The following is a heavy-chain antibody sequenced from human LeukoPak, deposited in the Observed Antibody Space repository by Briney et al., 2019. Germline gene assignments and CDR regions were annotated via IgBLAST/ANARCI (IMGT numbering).Heavy chain of an antibody. Sequence: TSETLSLTCTVSGGSISSSSYYWGWIRQPPGKGLEWIGSIYYSGSTYYNPSLKSRVTISVDTSKNQFSLKLSPVTAADTAVYYCARQASGFLEWLLQEYYFDYWGQGTLVTVSS. J-gene: IGHJ4*02. V-gene: IGHV4-39*01. D-gene: IGHD3-3*01. CDR3: ARQASGFLEWLLQEYYFDY. CDR1: GGSISSSSYY. CDR2: IYYSGST.